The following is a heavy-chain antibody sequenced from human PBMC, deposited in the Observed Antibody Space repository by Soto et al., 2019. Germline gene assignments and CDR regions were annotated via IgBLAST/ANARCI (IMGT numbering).Heavy chain of an antibody. CDR2: IFPSGST. V-gene: IGHV4-30-2*01. CDR3: ARTYYDYVLGDAFDI. D-gene: IGHD3-16*01. CDR1: GASMSSGVYS. Sequence: PSETLSLTCAVSGASMSSGVYSWSWIRQPPGKGLEWIGYIFPSGSTNFNPSLKSRVTISLDTSKNQFSLRPTSVTAADTAMYYCARTYYDYVLGDAFDIWGQGAMVTVSS. J-gene: IGHJ3*02.